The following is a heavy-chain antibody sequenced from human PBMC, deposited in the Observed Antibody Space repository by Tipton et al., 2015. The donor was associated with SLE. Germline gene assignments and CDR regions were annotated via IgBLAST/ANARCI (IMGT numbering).Heavy chain of an antibody. CDR2: IYHSGST. V-gene: IGHV4-4*02. CDR1: GGSISSSNW. Sequence: TLSLTCAVSGGSISSSNWWSWVRQPPGKGLEWIGEIYHSGSTNYNPSLKSRVTISVDKSKNQFSLKLSSVTAADTAVYYCARAQHDRATVYWYFDLWGRGTLVTVSS. J-gene: IGHJ2*01. CDR3: ARAQHDRATVYWYFDL. D-gene: IGHD4-17*01.